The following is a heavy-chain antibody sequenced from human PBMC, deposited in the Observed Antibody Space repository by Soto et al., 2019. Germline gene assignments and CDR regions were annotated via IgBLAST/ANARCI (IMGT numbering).Heavy chain of an antibody. Sequence: PSETLSLTCTVSGGSVSSGSYYWSWIRQPPGKGLEWIGYIYYSGSTNYNPSLKSRVTISVDTSKNQFSLKLSSVTAADTAVYYCARGRYYYESSGYYETNWFDPWGQGTRVNVSS. D-gene: IGHD3-22*01. CDR2: IYYSGST. CDR3: ARGRYYYESSGYYETNWFDP. V-gene: IGHV4-61*01. J-gene: IGHJ5*02. CDR1: GGSVSSGSYY.